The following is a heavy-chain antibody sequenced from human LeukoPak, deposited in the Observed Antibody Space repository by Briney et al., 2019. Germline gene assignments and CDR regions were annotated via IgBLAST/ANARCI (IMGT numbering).Heavy chain of an antibody. V-gene: IGHV4-59*01. CDR2: IYYSGST. J-gene: IGHJ4*02. D-gene: IGHD6-6*01. CDR1: GGSISSYY. CDR3: ARDNGSSEYYFDY. Sequence: SETLSITCTVSGGSISSYYWSWIRQPPGKGLEWIGYIYYSGSTNYNPSLKSRVTISVDTSKNQFSLKLSSVTAADTAVYYCARDNGSSEYYFDYWGQGTLVTVSS.